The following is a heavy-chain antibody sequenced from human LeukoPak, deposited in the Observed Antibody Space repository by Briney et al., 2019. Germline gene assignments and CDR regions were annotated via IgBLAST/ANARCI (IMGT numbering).Heavy chain of an antibody. J-gene: IGHJ3*02. V-gene: IGHV3-33*01. CDR3: XXXXXXXXXXXXYRPWNDAFDI. Sequence: GGSLRLSCAASGFTFSSYGMHWVRQAPGKGLEWVAVIWYDGSNKYYADSVKGRFTISRDNSKNTLYLQMNSLRAEDTAVYYXXXXXXXXXXXXXYRPWNDAFDIWGQGTMVTVSS. D-gene: IGHD3-16*02. CDR1: GFTFSSYG. CDR2: IWYDGSNK.